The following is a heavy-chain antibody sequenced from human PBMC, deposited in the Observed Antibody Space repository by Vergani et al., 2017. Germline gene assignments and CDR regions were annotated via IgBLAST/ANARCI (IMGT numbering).Heavy chain of an antibody. CDR3: AXDLAYCHEGSCAL. V-gene: IGHV3-30*02. CDR1: GFTFNRYG. D-gene: IGHD2-15*01. J-gene: IGHJ4*02. CDR2: VLFDGSNE. Sequence: QVQLVQSGGGVVQPGGSLRLSCVASGFTFNRYGMQWVRQAPGKGLEWVAYVLFDGSNEYYADSVKGRFIVSRDNSNDALYLQMNSLRTDDTAVYYCAXDLAYCHEGSCALWGQGSVVTVSS.